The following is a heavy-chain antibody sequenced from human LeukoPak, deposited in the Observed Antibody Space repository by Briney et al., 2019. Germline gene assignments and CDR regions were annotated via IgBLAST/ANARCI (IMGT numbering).Heavy chain of an antibody. CDR1: GGSISSGVYY. CDR2: IYYSGST. Sequence: SETLSLTCTVSGGSISSGVYYWSWIRQHPGKGLEWIGYIYYSGSTYYNPSLKSRVTISVDTSKNQFSLKLSSVTAADTAVYYCARYSSSWYKGFDYWGQGTLVSVSS. D-gene: IGHD6-13*01. V-gene: IGHV4-31*03. CDR3: ARYSSSWYKGFDY. J-gene: IGHJ4*02.